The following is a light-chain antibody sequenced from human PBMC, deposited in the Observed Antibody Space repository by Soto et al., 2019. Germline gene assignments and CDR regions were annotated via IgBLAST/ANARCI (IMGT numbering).Light chain of an antibody. CDR1: QDISNY. J-gene: IGKJ1*01. Sequence: DIRVTQSPPTLSASVGDRVTITCQASQDISNYLNWYQQKPGKAPKLLIYDASNLETGVPSRFSGSGSGTDFTFTISSLQPEDIATYYCQQYDNLPRTFGQGTKVDIK. CDR2: DAS. V-gene: IGKV1-33*01. CDR3: QQYDNLPRT.